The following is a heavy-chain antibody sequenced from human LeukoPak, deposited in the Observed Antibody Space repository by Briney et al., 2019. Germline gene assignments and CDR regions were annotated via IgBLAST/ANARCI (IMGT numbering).Heavy chain of an antibody. V-gene: IGHV4-59*01. CDR3: ARVQRVYSPRVFDY. J-gene: IGHJ4*02. CDR2: IYYSGST. D-gene: IGHD5-18*01. CDR1: GGSFSGYY. Sequence: PSETLSLTCAVYGGSFSGYYWSWIRQPPGKGLEWIGYIYYSGSTNYNPSLKSRVTISVDTSKNQFSLKLSSVTAADTAVYYCARVQRVYSPRVFDYWGQGTLVTVSS.